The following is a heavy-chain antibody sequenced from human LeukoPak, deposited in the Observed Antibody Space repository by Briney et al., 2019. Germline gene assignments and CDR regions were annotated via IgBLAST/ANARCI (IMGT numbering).Heavy chain of an antibody. CDR2: IRSKVYGATT. CDR3: TRDDSPGVY. Sequence: GGSLRLSCTTSGFTFGDESMSWVRQAPGKGLDWVGFIRSKVYGATTEYAASVKGRFTISRDDSKSIVYLQMDSLKTEDTAVYFCTRDDSPGVYWGRETLVTVSS. D-gene: IGHD3-10*01. CDR1: GFTFGDES. V-gene: IGHV3-49*04. J-gene: IGHJ4*02.